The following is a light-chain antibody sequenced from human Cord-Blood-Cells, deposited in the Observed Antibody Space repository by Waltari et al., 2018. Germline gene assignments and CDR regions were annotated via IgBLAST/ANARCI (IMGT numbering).Light chain of an antibody. Sequence: QSALTQPASVSGSPGQSITISCTGTSSDVGSYNLVSWYQQHPGKAPKLMIYEGSKRPSGVSNRFSGSKAGNTAFLAISGLQAEGEADYYCCSYAGSSTLVVGGGTKLTVL. CDR2: EGS. CDR1: SSDVGSYNL. V-gene: IGLV2-23*01. J-gene: IGLJ3*02. CDR3: CSYAGSSTLV.